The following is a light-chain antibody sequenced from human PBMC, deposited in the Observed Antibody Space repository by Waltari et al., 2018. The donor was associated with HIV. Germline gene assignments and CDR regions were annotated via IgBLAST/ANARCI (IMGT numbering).Light chain of an antibody. CDR1: SSDIGSYNY. V-gene: IGLV2-11*01. CDR2: AVS. Sequence: QSALTQPRPVSGSPGPSVPIPFTGTSSDIGSYNYFSWYQQPPGKAPKVMIYAVSKRPSGVPDRFSGSKSDNTASLTISGLQPEDEADYHCCSYAGNFTLVFGGGTKLTVL. CDR3: CSYAGNFTLV. J-gene: IGLJ2*01.